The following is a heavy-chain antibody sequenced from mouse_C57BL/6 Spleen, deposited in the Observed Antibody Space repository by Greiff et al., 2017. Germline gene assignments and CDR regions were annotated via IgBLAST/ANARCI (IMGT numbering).Heavy chain of an antibody. CDR3: AREGGDSLFDY. Sequence: QVQLKQSGPELVKPGASVKISCKASGYAFSSSWMNWVKQSPGKGLEWIGRFYPGDGDTNYNGKFKGKATLTADKSSSTAYMQLSNLTSEDSAVYFCAREGGDSLFDYWGQGTTLTVSS. J-gene: IGHJ2*01. CDR1: GYAFSSSW. V-gene: IGHV1-82*01. D-gene: IGHD6-1*01. CDR2: FYPGDGDT.